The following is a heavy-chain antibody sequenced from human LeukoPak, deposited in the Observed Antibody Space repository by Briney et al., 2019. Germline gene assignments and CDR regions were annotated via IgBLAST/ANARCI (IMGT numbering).Heavy chain of an antibody. CDR3: ASPTGYTVGDD. CDR1: GFTFSSYS. Sequence: GGSLRLSCAASGFTFSSYSMNWVRQAPGKGLEWVSSISSSSSYIYYADSVKGRFTISRDNAKNSLYLQLNSLRAEDTAVYYCASPTGYTVGDDWGQGTLVTVSS. J-gene: IGHJ4*02. V-gene: IGHV3-21*01. CDR2: ISSSSSYI. D-gene: IGHD6-13*01.